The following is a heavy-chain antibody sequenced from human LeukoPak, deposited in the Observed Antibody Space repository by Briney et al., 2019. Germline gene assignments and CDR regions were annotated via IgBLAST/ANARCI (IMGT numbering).Heavy chain of an antibody. J-gene: IGHJ4*02. Sequence: GGSLRLSCAASGFTFRNYGMHWVRQAPGKGLEWVAVVSADGGTLYYADSVKGRFSISRDNSKNTLYFQMNSLRAEDTAVYYCANLAAAGGFDYWGQGTLVTVSS. D-gene: IGHD6-13*01. V-gene: IGHV3-30*18. CDR3: ANLAAAGGFDY. CDR1: GFTFRNYG. CDR2: VSADGGTL.